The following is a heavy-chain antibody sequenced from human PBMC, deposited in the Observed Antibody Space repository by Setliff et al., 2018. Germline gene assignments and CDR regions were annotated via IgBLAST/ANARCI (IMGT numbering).Heavy chain of an antibody. Sequence: GGSLRLSCAASGFTFSAYALHWVRQAPVRGLEYVSAISNDGRRTYYTDSVKGRFTISRDNSKNTLYLQMGSLRPDDTAIYYCARDTLTLGDITLFDYWGQGTLVTVSS. V-gene: IGHV3-64*02. J-gene: IGHJ4*02. CDR2: ISNDGRRT. CDR3: ARDTLTLGDITLFDY. D-gene: IGHD3-16*01. CDR1: GFTFSAYA.